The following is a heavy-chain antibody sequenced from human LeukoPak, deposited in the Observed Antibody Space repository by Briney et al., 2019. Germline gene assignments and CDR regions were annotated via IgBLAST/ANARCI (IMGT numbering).Heavy chain of an antibody. CDR2: ITPILGIA. J-gene: IGHJ4*02. V-gene: IGHV1-69*02. Sequence: SVKVSCKASGGTFSSYTISWVRQAPGQGLEWMGRITPILGIANYAQKFQGRVTITADKSTSTAYMELSSLRSEDTAVYYCARQVVPAANDYWGQGTLVTVSS. CDR3: ARQVVPAANDY. CDR1: GGTFSSYT. D-gene: IGHD2-2*01.